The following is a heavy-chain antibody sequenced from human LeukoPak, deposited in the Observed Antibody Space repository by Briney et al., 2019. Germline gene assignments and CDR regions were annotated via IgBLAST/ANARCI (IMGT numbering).Heavy chain of an antibody. J-gene: IGHJ4*02. D-gene: IGHD6-19*01. Sequence: SETLSLTCTVSGGSISNYYWNWLRQPPGKGLEWIGYIYYSGTTNYNPSLKSRVTISVDTSKNQFSLKLSSVTAADTAVYYCARDPPNEPNLYSSGWYDYWGQGTLVTVSS. CDR2: IYYSGTT. CDR1: GGSISNYY. CDR3: ARDPPNEPNLYSSGWYDY. V-gene: IGHV4-59*01.